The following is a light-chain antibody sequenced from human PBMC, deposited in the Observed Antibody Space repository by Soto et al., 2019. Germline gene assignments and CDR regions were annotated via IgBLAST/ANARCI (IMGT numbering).Light chain of an antibody. J-gene: IGLJ3*02. CDR2: DDS. CDR3: HVWDTVTDHWV. V-gene: IGLV3-21*02. Sequence: SYELTQPPSLSVDPGQTASFTCGGDNIGRKNVHWYQHRPGQAPILVVYDDSDRPSGIPERFSGSNSGSAATLTISRVEAGDEADYYCHVWDTVTDHWVFGGGTKLTVL. CDR1: NIGRKN.